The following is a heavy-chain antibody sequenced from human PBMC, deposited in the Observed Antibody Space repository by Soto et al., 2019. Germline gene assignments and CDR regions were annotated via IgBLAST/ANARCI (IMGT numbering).Heavy chain of an antibody. J-gene: IGHJ6*02. CDR1: GYTFTSYD. V-gene: IGHV1-8*01. CDR3: AGEGVRGMDV. CDR2: MNPNSGNT. D-gene: IGHD3-16*01. Sequence: QVQLVQSGAEVKKPGASVKVSCKASGYTFTSYDINWVRQATGQGLEWMGWMNPNSGNTGYAQKFQGRITMTRNTSISTAYMGLSSLSSEATAVNYCAGEGVRGMDVWGQGPTVTVSS.